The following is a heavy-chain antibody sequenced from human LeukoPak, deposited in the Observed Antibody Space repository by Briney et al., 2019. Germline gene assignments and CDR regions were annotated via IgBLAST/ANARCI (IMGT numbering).Heavy chain of an antibody. J-gene: IGHJ4*02. CDR3: ASCSSTNCY. V-gene: IGHV3-53*01. CDR1: GVTVSSNY. Sequence: GGSLRLSCAASGVTVSSNYMSWVRQAPGKGLEWVSFIYNDGRTQHTDSVKGRFTISRDNSKNSLYLQMNSLRAEDTAVYYCASCSSTNCYWGQGTLVTVSS. D-gene: IGHD2-2*01. CDR2: IYNDGRT.